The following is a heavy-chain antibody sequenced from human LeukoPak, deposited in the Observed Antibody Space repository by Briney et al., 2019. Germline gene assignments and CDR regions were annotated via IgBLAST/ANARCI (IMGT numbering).Heavy chain of an antibody. D-gene: IGHD3-10*01. J-gene: IGHJ4*02. CDR1: GGTFSSYA. CDR3: ASERGGVTHFDY. V-gene: IGHV1-69*06. Sequence: SVKVSCRASGGTFSSYAISWVRQAPGQGLEWMGGIIPIFGTANYAQKFQGRVTITADKSTSTAYMELSSLRSEDTAVYYCASERGGVTHFDYWGQGTLVTVSS. CDR2: IIPIFGTA.